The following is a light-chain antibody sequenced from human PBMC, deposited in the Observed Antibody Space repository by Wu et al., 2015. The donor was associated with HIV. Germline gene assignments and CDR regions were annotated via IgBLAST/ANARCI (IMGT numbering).Light chain of an antibody. Sequence: IVLTQSPDNVSVSPGARVILSCRASESVRNGYLAWYQQTPGQAPRLLIYGASSRATGIPDFTLTISRLEPEDFAVYCCQQYGSSPYTFGQGTKLEIK. CDR3: QQYGSSPYT. J-gene: IGKJ2*01. CDR2: GAS. CDR1: ESVRNGY. V-gene: IGKV3-20*01.